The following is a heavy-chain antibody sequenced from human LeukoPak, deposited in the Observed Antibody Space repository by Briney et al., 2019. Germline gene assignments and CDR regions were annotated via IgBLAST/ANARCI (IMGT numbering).Heavy chain of an antibody. D-gene: IGHD6-6*01. V-gene: IGHV3-66*01. CDR2: IYSGGST. CDR1: GFTVSSNY. Sequence: PGGSLRLSCAASGFTVSSNYMSWVRQAPGKGLEWVSVIYSGGSTYYADSVKRRFTISRDNSKNTLYLQMNSLRAEDTAVYYCAREGQLAGGHAFDIWDQGTMVTVSS. J-gene: IGHJ3*02. CDR3: AREGQLAGGHAFDI.